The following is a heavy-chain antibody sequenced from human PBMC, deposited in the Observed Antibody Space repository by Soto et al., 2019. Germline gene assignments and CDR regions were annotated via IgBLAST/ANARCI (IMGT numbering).Heavy chain of an antibody. CDR2: ISSSSSTI. D-gene: IGHD6-13*01. J-gene: IGHJ4*02. CDR3: ARDRGSWYSFPDHPYYFDY. Sequence: EVQLVESGGGLVQPGGSLRLSCAASGFTFSSYSMNWVRQAPGKGLEWVSYISSSSSTIYYADSVKDRFTISRDNAKNSLYLQMNSLRDEDTAVYYCARDRGSWYSFPDHPYYFDYWGQGTLVTVSS. V-gene: IGHV3-48*02. CDR1: GFTFSSYS.